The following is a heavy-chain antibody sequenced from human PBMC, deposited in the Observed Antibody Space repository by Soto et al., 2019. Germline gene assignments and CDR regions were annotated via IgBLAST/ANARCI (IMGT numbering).Heavy chain of an antibody. CDR3: AINYGGNPFDY. J-gene: IGHJ4*02. CDR2: IWYDGSNK. CDR1: GFTFSSXG. D-gene: IGHD4-17*01. V-gene: IGHV3-33*01. Sequence: QVQLVESGGGVVQPXRSLRLSCAASGFTFSSXGMHWVRQXPGKGLEWVAVIWYDGSNKYYADSVKGRFTISRDNSKNTLYLQMNSLRAEDTAVYYCAINYGGNPFDYWGQGTLVTVSS.